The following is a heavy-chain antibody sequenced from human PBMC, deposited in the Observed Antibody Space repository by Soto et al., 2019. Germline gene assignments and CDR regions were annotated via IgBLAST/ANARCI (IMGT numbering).Heavy chain of an antibody. V-gene: IGHV3-23*01. CDR1: GFPFTGYA. CDR2: ISGHGDAT. Sequence: LSLSCAASGFPFTGYAMSWVRQAPGKGLEWVSAISGHGDATFYADSVKGRFTISRDNSKNTLYLHMNSLRAEDTALYYCANSRVSMVRGLIIIPNYWGQGTRVTVS. J-gene: IGHJ4*02. CDR3: ANSRVSMVRGLIIIPNY. D-gene: IGHD3-10*01.